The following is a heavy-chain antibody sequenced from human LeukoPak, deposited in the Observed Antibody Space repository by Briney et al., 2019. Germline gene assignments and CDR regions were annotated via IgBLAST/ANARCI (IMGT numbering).Heavy chain of an antibody. CDR1: GFTFSSYG. D-gene: IGHD2-2*01. CDR2: ISYDGSNK. J-gene: IGHJ4*02. V-gene: IGHV3-30*18. Sequence: GGSLRLSCAASGFTFSSYGMHWVRQAPGKGLEWVAVISYDGSNKYYADSVKGRFTISRDNSKNTLYLQMNSLRAEDTAVYYCAKDRTPYCSSTSCPNDYWGQGTLVTVSS. CDR3: AKDRTPYCSSTSCPNDY.